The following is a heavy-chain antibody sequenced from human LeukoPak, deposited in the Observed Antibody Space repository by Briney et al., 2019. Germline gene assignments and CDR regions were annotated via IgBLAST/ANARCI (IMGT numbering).Heavy chain of an antibody. J-gene: IGHJ4*02. D-gene: IGHD3-22*01. Sequence: GESLKISWVGSGYSLSSSWIGWVRQMPGKGLEWMGIIYADDSETRYSPSFQGQVTISVDKSINTAYLQWSSLKASDTAIYYCARPFDTSGFDYWGQGTLVTVSS. CDR1: GYSLSSSW. V-gene: IGHV5-51*01. CDR2: IYADDSET. CDR3: ARPFDTSGFDY.